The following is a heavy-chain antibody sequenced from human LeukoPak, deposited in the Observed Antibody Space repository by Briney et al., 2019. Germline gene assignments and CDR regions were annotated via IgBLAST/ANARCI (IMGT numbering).Heavy chain of an antibody. CDR1: GFTFGDYA. D-gene: IGHD3-10*01. Sequence: PGRSLRLSCTGSGFTFGDYALSWVRQAPGKGLELVSFIGSKAYGGTTDYAASVKGRFTISRDDSKSIAYLQMNSLKTEDTAVYYCSRDNYYDSPRPFDPWGQGTLVTVSS. CDR2: IGSKAYGGTT. CDR3: SRDNYYDSPRPFDP. V-gene: IGHV3-49*04. J-gene: IGHJ5*02.